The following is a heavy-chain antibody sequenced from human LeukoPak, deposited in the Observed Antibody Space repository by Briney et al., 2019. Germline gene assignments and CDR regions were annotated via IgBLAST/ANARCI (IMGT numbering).Heavy chain of an antibody. D-gene: IGHD1-26*01. J-gene: IGHJ4*02. CDR3: ARDMNVREAGATISGY. CDR2: ISYDVNIK. CDR1: GFDFHNYV. Sequence: QPGGSLRLSCAASGFDFHNYVIHWVRQAPGKGLEWVAVISYDVNIKYHAEAVKGRFTISRDNSKNTVFLEMTSLRTEDTAVYYCARDMNVREAGATISGYWGQGTLVTVSS. V-gene: IGHV3-30-3*01.